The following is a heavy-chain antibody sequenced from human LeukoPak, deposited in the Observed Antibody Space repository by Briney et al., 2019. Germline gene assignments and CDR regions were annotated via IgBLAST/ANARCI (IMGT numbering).Heavy chain of an antibody. D-gene: IGHD2-2*01. CDR1: GYTFTSYD. CDR2: MNPNSDNT. J-gene: IGHJ4*02. Sequence: ASVKVSCKASGYTFTSYDINWVRQATGQGLEWMGWMNPNSDNTGYAQKFQGRVTMTRNTSISTAYMELSSLRSEDTAVYYCARVCRSTRKFLGYWGQGTLVTVSS. V-gene: IGHV1-8*01. CDR3: ARVCRSTRKFLGY.